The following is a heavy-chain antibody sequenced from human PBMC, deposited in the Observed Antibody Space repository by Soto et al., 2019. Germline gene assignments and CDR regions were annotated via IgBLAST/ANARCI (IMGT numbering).Heavy chain of an antibody. D-gene: IGHD3-3*01. CDR2: INHSGST. J-gene: IGHJ4*02. V-gene: IGHV4-34*01. Sequence: ETLSLTCAVYGGSFSGYYWSWIRQPPGKGLEWIGEINHSGSTNYNPSLKSRATMSVDTSKNQFSLKLSSVTAADTAVYYCARARFLEWFLFDYWGQGTLVTVSS. CDR1: GGSFSGYY. CDR3: ARARFLEWFLFDY.